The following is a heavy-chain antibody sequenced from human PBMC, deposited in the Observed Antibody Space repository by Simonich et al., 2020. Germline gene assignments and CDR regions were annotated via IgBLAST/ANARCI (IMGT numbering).Heavy chain of an antibody. CDR2: IYHSGST. D-gene: IGHD7-27*01. Sequence: QLQLQESGPGLVKPSETLSLTCTVSGGTISSSSYYWGWIRQPPGKGLEWIGSIYHSGSTYYNPSPKSRVTKSVDTSKNQFSLKLSSVTAADTAVYYCARGLTGDYWGQGTLVTVSS. J-gene: IGHJ4*02. CDR3: ARGLTGDY. CDR1: GGTISSSSYY. V-gene: IGHV4-39*07.